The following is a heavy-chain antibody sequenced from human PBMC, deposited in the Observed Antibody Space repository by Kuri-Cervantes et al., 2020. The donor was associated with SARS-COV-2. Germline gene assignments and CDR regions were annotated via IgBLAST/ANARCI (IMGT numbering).Heavy chain of an antibody. V-gene: IGHV4-59*08. J-gene: IGHJ4*02. CDR2: IYHSGST. D-gene: IGHD1-26*01. CDR1: GGSISSHY. CDR3: ARPGIVGASSYFDY. Sequence: SETLSLTCTVSGGSISSHYWSWIRQPPGKGLEWIGSIYHSGSTYYNPSLKSRVTISVDTSKNQFSLKLSSVTAADTAVYYCARPGIVGASSYFDYWGQGTLVTVSS.